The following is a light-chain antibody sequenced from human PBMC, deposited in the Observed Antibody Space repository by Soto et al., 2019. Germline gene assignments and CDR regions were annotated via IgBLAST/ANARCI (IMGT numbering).Light chain of an antibody. Sequence: QSVLTQPPSVSGAPGQSVTISCTGSSSNIGAGYDVQWYQQLPGTAPKLLIYGNSNRPSGVPDRFSGSKSATSASLAITGLQAEDEADYYCQSYASSLTGSRVFGGGTKLTVL. J-gene: IGLJ3*02. V-gene: IGLV1-40*01. CDR3: QSYASSLTGSRV. CDR2: GNS. CDR1: SSNIGAGYD.